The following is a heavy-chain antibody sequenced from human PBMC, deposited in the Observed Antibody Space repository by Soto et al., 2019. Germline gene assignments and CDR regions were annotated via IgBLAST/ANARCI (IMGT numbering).Heavy chain of an antibody. J-gene: IGHJ4*02. Sequence: PSETLSLTCSVSGYSINRGYYWGWIRQAPGKGLEWIGSIYHRGATYYAPSLKARAAITLDTSNNAFSARLTSGTVADTDIYHCARYQYDSSGQDEEHWGQGALVTVSS. CDR2: IYHRGAT. CDR3: ARYQYDSSGQDEEH. CDR1: GYSINRGYY. V-gene: IGHV4-38-2*01. D-gene: IGHD3-22*01.